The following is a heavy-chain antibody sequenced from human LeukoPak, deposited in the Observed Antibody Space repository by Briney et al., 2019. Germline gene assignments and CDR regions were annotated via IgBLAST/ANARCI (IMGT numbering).Heavy chain of an antibody. CDR3: ARDRGPRTGFMVREAYDY. Sequence: GGSLRLSCAASGFTFSDYWIHWVRQAPGKGLVWVSRINTDGSITNYADSVKGRFSISRDNAKNTLYLQMSSLRAEDTAVYYCARDRGPRTGFMVREAYDYWGQGTLVAVSS. V-gene: IGHV3-74*01. CDR2: INTDGSIT. D-gene: IGHD3-10*01. J-gene: IGHJ4*02. CDR1: GFTFSDYW.